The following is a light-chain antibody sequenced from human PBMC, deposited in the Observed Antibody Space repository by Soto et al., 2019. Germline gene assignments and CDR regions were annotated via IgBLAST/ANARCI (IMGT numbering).Light chain of an antibody. Sequence: IQMTQSPSSLSASVGDRVTITCQASQDISNYLNWYQQKPGKAPKLLIYDASNLETGVPSRFSGSGSGTDFTFTISSLQPEDIATYYCQQYDNLPSTFGPGTKVDIK. V-gene: IGKV1-33*01. J-gene: IGKJ3*01. CDR2: DAS. CDR1: QDISNY. CDR3: QQYDNLPST.